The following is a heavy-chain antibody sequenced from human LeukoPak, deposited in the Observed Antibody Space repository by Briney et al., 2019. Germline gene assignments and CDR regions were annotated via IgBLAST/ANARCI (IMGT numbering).Heavy chain of an antibody. V-gene: IGHV1-18*01. D-gene: IGHD2-2*01. CDR2: ISAYNGNT. Sequence: ASVKVSCKASGYTFTSYGISWVRQAPGQGLEWMGWISAYNGNTNYAQKLQGRVTMTTGTSTSTAYMELRSLRSDDTAVYYCARSGGDIVVVPAAYFFDYWGQGTLVTVSS. J-gene: IGHJ4*02. CDR3: ARSGGDIVVVPAAYFFDY. CDR1: GYTFTSYG.